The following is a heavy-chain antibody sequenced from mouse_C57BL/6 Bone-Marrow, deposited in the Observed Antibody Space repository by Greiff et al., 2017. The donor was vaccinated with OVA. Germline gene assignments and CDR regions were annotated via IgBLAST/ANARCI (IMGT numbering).Heavy chain of an antibody. CDR3: ARSRYYGPWFAY. CDR2: INPYNGGT. J-gene: IGHJ3*01. D-gene: IGHD1-2*01. V-gene: IGHV1-19*01. Sequence: EVHLVESGPVLVKPGASVKMSCKASGYTFTDYYMNWVKQSPGKSLEWIGVINPYNGGTSYNQKFKGKATLTVNKSSSTAYMELNSLTSADSAVSYCARSRYYGPWFAYWGQGTLVTVSA. CDR1: GYTFTDYY.